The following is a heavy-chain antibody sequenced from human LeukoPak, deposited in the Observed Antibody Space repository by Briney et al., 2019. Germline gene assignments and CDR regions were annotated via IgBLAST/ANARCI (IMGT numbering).Heavy chain of an antibody. V-gene: IGHV3-7*01. CDR2: IKEDGSGE. CDR3: AELGITMIGGV. D-gene: IGHD3-10*02. Sequence: GGSLRLSCAASGFTFSSYWMSWVRQAPGKGLEWVANIKEDGSGEYYVDSVKGRFTISRDNAKNSLYLQMNSLRAEDTAVYYCAELGITMIGGVWGKGTTVTISS. J-gene: IGHJ6*04. CDR1: GFTFSSYW.